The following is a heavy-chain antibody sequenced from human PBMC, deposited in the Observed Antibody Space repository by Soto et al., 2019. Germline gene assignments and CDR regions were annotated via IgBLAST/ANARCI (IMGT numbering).Heavy chain of an antibody. V-gene: IGHV1-18*01. D-gene: IGHD3-16*01. CDR1: GYTFTSYG. J-gene: IGHJ3*02. CDR2: INIYNGNT. CDR3: AREGGEAFDI. Sequence: QVQLVQSGAEVKKPGASVKVSCKTSGYTFTSYGISWVRQAPGQGLEWMGWINIYNGNTDYEQKVKGRVTMTKDTTTNTAYMELRRLRSDDTAVYYCAREGGEAFDIWGQGTMVTVSS.